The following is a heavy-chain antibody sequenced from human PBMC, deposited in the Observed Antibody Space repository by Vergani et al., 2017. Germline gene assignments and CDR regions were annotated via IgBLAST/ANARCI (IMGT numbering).Heavy chain of an antibody. CDR3: ARGRDRSGSISLGY. Sequence: VQLVESGGGVVQPGRSLRLSCSASGFTFSSYAMHWVCQAPGKGLEYVSAISSNGGSTYYADSVKGRFTISRDNSKNTLYLQMSSLRAEDTAVYYCARGRDRSGSISLGYWGQGTLVTVSS. V-gene: IGHV3-64D*06. CDR1: GFTFSSYA. CDR2: ISSNGGST. J-gene: IGHJ4*02. D-gene: IGHD3-10*01.